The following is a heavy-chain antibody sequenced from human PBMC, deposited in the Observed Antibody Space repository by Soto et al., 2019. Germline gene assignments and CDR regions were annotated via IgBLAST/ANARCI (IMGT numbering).Heavy chain of an antibody. V-gene: IGHV4-59*01. J-gene: IGHJ4*02. Sequence: SETLSLTCTVSGGSISSYYWSWIRQPPGKGLEWIGYIYYSGSTNYNPSLKSRVTISVDTSKNQFSLKLSSVTAADTAVYYCASSPGYSSSFDYWGQGTLVTSPQ. CDR1: GGSISSYY. CDR3: ASSPGYSSSFDY. CDR2: IYYSGST. D-gene: IGHD6-13*01.